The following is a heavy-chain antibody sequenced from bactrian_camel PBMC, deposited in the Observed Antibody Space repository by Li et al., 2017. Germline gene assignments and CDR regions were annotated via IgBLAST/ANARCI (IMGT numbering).Heavy chain of an antibody. CDR2: IRAGSDGML. D-gene: IGHD5*01. J-gene: IGHJ4*01. CDR1: TWTFNIHC. CDR3: ATGPGPGGYNPSCHSALGYTV. V-gene: IGHV3S68*01. Sequence: HVQLVESGGGSVQAGGSLSVSCVASTWTFNIHCMAWFRQAPGKEREGVATIRAGSDGMLTYTDSVKGRFTISKDHAKMTLHLQMDSLNPEDTAMYYCATGPGPGGYNPSCHSALGYTVWGQGTQVTVS.